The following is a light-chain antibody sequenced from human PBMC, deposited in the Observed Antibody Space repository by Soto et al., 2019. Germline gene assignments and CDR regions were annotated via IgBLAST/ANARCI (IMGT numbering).Light chain of an antibody. CDR3: QQFNSYPLT. J-gene: IGKJ5*01. CDR1: QGISNY. Sequence: ALQLTQSPSSLSASVGDRVTITCRASQGISNYLAWYQQKPGKAPQLLIYDGFSLESGVPSRFSGSGSGTDFTLTISSLQPEDFATYYCQQFNSYPLTFGQGTRLEIK. V-gene: IGKV1-13*02. CDR2: DGF.